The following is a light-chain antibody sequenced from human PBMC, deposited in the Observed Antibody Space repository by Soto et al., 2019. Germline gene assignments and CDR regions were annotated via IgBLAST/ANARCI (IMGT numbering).Light chain of an antibody. J-gene: IGKJ2*01. CDR3: QQRSNWPRT. CDR2: DAS. V-gene: IGKV3-11*01. CDR1: QSVSSS. Sequence: EIVLTQSPATLSLSPGERATLSCRASQSVSSSLGWYQQIPGQAPRLLIYDASNMATGIPARFSGSGSGTDFTLTISSLEPEDFAVYYFQQRSNWPRTFGQGTQLEIK.